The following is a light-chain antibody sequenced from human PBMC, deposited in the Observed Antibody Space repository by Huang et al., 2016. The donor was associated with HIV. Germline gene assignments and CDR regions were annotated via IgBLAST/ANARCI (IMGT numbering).Light chain of an antibody. Sequence: EIVLTQSPGTRSLSPGERATLSCGASQSVSNKFLAWYQQRLGQAPRLLIYGASSRATGIPDRFTGSGSGTDFTLTISRLEPEDFAVYYCQQYSSPLWTFGQGTKVEIK. CDR1: QSVSNKF. CDR3: QQYSSPLWT. CDR2: GAS. V-gene: IGKV3-20*01. J-gene: IGKJ1*01.